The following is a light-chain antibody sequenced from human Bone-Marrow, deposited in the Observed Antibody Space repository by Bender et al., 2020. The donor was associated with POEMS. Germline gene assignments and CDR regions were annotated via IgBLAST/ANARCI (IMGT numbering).Light chain of an antibody. J-gene: IGLJ2*01. CDR1: SSDVGSYNL. Sequence: QSALTQPASVSGSPGQSITISCTGTSSDVGSYNLVSWYQQHPGKAPKLLIYEVTKRPSGVPDRFSGSKSGNTASLTVSGLQAEDEADYYCSSYADTYNYVVFGGGTKLSVL. CDR2: EVT. V-gene: IGLV2-23*02. CDR3: SSYADTYNYVV.